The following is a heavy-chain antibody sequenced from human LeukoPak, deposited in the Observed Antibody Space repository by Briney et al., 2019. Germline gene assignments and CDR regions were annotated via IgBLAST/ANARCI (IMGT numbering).Heavy chain of an antibody. CDR1: GGSFSGYY. CDR2: INHSGST. D-gene: IGHD4-17*01. Sequence: KPSETLSLTCAVYGGSFSGYYWSWIRQPPGKGLEWIGEINHSGSTNYNPSLKSRVTISVDTSKNHFSLKLSSVTAADTAVYYCARAGPTVTFTPFYYWGQGTLVTVSS. V-gene: IGHV4-34*01. CDR3: ARAGPTVTFTPFYY. J-gene: IGHJ4*02.